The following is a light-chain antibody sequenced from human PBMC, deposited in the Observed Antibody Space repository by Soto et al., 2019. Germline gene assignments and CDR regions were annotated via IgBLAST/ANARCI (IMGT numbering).Light chain of an antibody. V-gene: IGLV1-47*01. J-gene: IGLJ2*01. CDR2: RDN. CDR1: SSNIGSNS. CDR3: STWDDNLGGPL. Sequence: QSVLTQSPSASGIPGQRVTIACSGSSSNIGSNSVHWYQHVAGTAPKILIFRDNERAFGVSDRFSASKSDTSASLAISGLRSEDEADYYCSTWDDNLGGPLFGGGTKLTVL.